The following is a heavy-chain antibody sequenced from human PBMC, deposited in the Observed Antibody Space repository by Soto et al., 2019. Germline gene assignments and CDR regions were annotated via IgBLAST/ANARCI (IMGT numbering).Heavy chain of an antibody. Sequence: QVQLVQSGTEVKKPGASVKVSCKASGYSFTTYNLHWVRQAPGQGLEWMGIINPSVGSTTYAQNFQDRVTMTRDTSTTPVYMELSSLRSEDPAVYYCARARDMDVWGQGTTVTVSS. CDR1: GYSFTTYN. CDR2: INPSVGST. J-gene: IGHJ6*02. CDR3: ARARDMDV. V-gene: IGHV1-46*01.